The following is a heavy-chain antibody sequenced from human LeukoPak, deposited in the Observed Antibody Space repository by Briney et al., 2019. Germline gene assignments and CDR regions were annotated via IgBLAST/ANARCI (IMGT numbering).Heavy chain of an antibody. CDR1: GFTFDDYG. V-gene: IGHV3-23*01. CDR3: AKDLFAMTQWEQLGY. Sequence: GGSLRLSCAASGFTFDDYGMSWVRQPPGKGLEWVSLIIGSSGSTYYADSVKGRFTISRDNSKNTLYLQMNSLRTEDTAVYYCAKDLFAMTQWEQLGYWGQGTLVTVSS. J-gene: IGHJ4*02. D-gene: IGHD1-26*01. CDR2: IIGSSGST.